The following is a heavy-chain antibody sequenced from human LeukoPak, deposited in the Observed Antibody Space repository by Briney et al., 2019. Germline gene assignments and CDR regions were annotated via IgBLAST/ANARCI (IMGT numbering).Heavy chain of an antibody. CDR1: GYTLTELS. CDR2: FDREDGET. CDR3: ATVGGGCSYGYWFDP. D-gene: IGHD5-18*01. Sequence: ASVKVSCKVSGYTLTELSMHSVRQAPGKGLEWVGGFDREDGETIYAQKFQGRVTMTEDTSTDPAYMELSSLRSEDTAVYYCATVGGGCSYGYWFDPWGQGTLVTVPS. J-gene: IGHJ5*02. V-gene: IGHV1-24*01.